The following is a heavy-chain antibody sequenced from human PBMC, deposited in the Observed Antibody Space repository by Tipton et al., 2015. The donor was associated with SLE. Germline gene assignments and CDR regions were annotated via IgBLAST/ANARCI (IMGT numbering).Heavy chain of an antibody. CDR2: IYYNGGT. J-gene: IGHJ4*02. V-gene: IGHV4-59*08. Sequence: TLSLTCTVSGGSISGFYWSWVRQPPGKGLEWTAYIYYNGGTNYNPSLKSRVNISVDTSRDQFSLKLSSVTAADTAVYFCARHSLATAVFDSWGQGTLVTVST. CDR3: ARHSLATAVFDS. D-gene: IGHD6-13*01. CDR1: GGSISGFY.